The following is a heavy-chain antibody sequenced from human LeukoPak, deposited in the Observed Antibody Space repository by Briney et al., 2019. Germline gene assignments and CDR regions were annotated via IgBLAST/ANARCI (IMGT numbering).Heavy chain of an antibody. Sequence: SETLSLTCTVSGGSISSYYWSWIRQPPGKGLEWIGYIYYSGSTNYNPSLKSRVTKSVDTSKNQFSLKLSSVTAADTAVYYCARDFAETWYFDLWGRGTLVTVSS. CDR3: ARDFAETWYFDL. CDR1: GGSISSYY. V-gene: IGHV4-59*12. J-gene: IGHJ2*01. CDR2: IYYSGST.